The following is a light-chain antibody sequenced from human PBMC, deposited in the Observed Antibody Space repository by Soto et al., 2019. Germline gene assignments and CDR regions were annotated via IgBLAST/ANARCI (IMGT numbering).Light chain of an antibody. CDR1: QTIGSW. V-gene: IGKV1-5*03. CDR3: QHYNSYSEA. Sequence: DIQMTQSPSTLSGPVGDRVTITCRPGQTIGSWLAWYQQKPGKAPKLLIYKASTLKSGVPSRFSGSGSGTEFTLTISSLQPDDFATYYCQHYNSYSEAFGQGTKVELK. J-gene: IGKJ1*01. CDR2: KAS.